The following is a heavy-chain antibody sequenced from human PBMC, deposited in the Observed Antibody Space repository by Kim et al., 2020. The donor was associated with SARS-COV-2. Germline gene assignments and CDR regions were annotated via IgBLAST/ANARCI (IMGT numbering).Heavy chain of an antibody. J-gene: IGHJ4*02. CDR3: ARDGALAAAGISSDY. V-gene: IGHV3-33*05. CDR1: GFTFSSYG. D-gene: IGHD6-13*01. CDR2: ISYDGSNK. Sequence: GGSLRLSCAASGFTFSSYGMHWVRQAPGKGLVWVAVISYDGSNKYYADSVKGRFTISRDNSKNTLYLQMNSMRAEDTAVYYCARDGALAAAGISSDYWAQRTLVTVS.